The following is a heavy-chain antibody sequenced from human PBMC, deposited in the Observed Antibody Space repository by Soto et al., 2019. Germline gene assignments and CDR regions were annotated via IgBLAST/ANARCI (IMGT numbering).Heavy chain of an antibody. Sequence: VGSLRLSCAASGFTFSSYWMHWVRQAPGKGLVWVSRINSDGSSTSYADSVKGRFTISRDNAKNTLYLQMNSLRAEDTAVYYCASIVVVAATRYHDAFDIWGQGTMVTVSS. V-gene: IGHV3-74*01. D-gene: IGHD2-15*01. J-gene: IGHJ3*02. CDR3: ASIVVVAATRYHDAFDI. CDR1: GFTFSSYW. CDR2: INSDGSST.